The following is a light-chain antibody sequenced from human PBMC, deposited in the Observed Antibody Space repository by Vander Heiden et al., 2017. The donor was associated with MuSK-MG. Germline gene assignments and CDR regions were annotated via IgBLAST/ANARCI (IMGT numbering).Light chain of an antibody. CDR3: GSHTSSNTWV. CDR1: SSDVGGYNY. V-gene: IGLV2-14*01. CDR2: DVY. Sequence: QSALTQPASVSGSPGQSITISCPGTSSDVGGYNYVSWFQQHPANLPMLLISDVYNRPSGVSTRFSASKSGTAASLTISGLQAEDDADYYCGSHTSSNTWVFGGGTKLTV. J-gene: IGLJ3*02.